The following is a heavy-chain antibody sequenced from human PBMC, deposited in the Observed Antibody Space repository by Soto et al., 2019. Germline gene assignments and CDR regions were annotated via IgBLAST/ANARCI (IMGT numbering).Heavy chain of an antibody. Sequence: EVQLVESGGGLVQPGGSLRLSCAASGFTFSTYEMNWVRQAPGKVLEWVAYISTSGSTIYYADSVKCRFTISRDNAQNSLYCQMNSLRAEDTAVYYCARVYSRSSVKGMDVWGNGTTVTVSS. V-gene: IGHV3-48*03. CDR2: ISTSGSTI. CDR1: GFTFSTYE. D-gene: IGHD6-6*01. J-gene: IGHJ6*04. CDR3: ARVYSRSSVKGMDV.